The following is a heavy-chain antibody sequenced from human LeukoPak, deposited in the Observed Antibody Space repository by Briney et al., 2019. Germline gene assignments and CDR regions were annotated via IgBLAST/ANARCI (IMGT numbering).Heavy chain of an antibody. D-gene: IGHD2-8*01. J-gene: IGHJ4*02. CDR3: ARERDNGVDY. CDR2: ISSSGSTI. CDR1: GFTFSSYE. Sequence: GGSLRLSCAASGFTFSSYEMNWVRQAPGKGLEWVSYISSSGSTIYYADSVKGRFTISRDNAKNSLYLQMNSLRAEDTAVYYCARERDNGVDYWGQGTLVTVSS. V-gene: IGHV3-48*03.